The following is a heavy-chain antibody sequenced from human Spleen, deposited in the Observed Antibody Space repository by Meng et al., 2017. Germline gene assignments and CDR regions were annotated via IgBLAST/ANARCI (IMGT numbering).Heavy chain of an antibody. Sequence: GESLKISCSASGFSISDHYMDWVRQAPGKGLEWVGRTRNKAKSYTTEYAASVKGRFTISRDDSQNSLYLQMNSLRTKDTALYYYTRVRPSVRNAFDIWGQGTMVTVSS. CDR2: TRNKAKSYTT. V-gene: IGHV3-72*01. J-gene: IGHJ3*02. D-gene: IGHD3-10*02. CDR1: GFSISDHY. CDR3: TRVRPSVRNAFDI.